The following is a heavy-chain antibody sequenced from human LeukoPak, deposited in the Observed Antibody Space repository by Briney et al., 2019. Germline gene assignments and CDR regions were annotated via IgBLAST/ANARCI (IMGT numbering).Heavy chain of an antibody. J-gene: IGHJ5*02. CDR3: AGSGRVASAYNWFDP. CDR2: INTDGSST. Sequence: GSLRLSCAASGFTFSSYWMHWVRQAPGKGLVWVSRINTDGSSTNYADSVKGRFTISRDNAKNTLYLQMNSLRGEDTAVYYCAGSGRVASAYNWFDPWGQGTLVTVSS. CDR1: GFTFSSYW. D-gene: IGHD3-3*01. V-gene: IGHV3-74*01.